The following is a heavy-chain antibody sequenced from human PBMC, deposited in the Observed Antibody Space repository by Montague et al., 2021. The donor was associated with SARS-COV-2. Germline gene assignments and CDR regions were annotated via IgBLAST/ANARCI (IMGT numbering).Heavy chain of an antibody. V-gene: IGHV4-39*07. CDR1: GGSISSTSYY. J-gene: IGHJ2*01. CDR2: IYHSGSA. CDR3: ARSPEPMIILIITSLNWYFDL. D-gene: IGHD3-22*01. Sequence: SETLSLTCTVSGGSISSTSYYWGWVRQPPGKGLEWIGSIYHSGSAYYNPSLKSRVTISIDTSKNQFSLKLSSVTAADTAVYYCARSPEPMIILIITSLNWYFDLWGRGTLVTVSS.